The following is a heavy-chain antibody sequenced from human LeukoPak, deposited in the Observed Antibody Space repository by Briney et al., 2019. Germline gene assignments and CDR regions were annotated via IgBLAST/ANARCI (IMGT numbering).Heavy chain of an antibody. CDR1: GFTFSSYW. Sequence: WGSLRLSCSASGFTFSSYWMRWVRHAPGNGLEWVANIKQDGSEKYYVATVKGRFTISRDNAKNSLYLQMNSLRAEDTSVYYCARGSGWASFDSWGPGTLVTVSS. J-gene: IGHJ4*02. D-gene: IGHD6-19*01. V-gene: IGHV3-7*01. CDR3: ARGSGWASFDS. CDR2: IKQDGSEK.